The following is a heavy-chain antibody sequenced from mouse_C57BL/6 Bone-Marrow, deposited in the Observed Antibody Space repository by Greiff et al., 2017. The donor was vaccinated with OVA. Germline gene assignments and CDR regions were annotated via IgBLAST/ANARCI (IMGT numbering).Heavy chain of an antibody. CDR1: GYTFTSYW. Sequence: QVQLQQPGAELVKPGASVKMSCKASGYTFTSYWITWVKQRPGQGLEWIGRIHPSDSDTNYNQKFKGKATLTVDKSSSTAYMQLSSLTSEDSAVYYCAIGGSSSFYYAMDYWGQGTSVTVSS. D-gene: IGHD1-1*01. CDR2: IHPSDSDT. CDR3: AIGGSSSFYYAMDY. J-gene: IGHJ4*01. V-gene: IGHV1-74*01.